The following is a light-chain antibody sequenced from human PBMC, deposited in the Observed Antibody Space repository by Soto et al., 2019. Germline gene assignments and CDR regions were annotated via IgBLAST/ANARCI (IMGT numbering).Light chain of an antibody. CDR3: SSYTSSSIVV. J-gene: IGLJ2*01. V-gene: IGLV2-14*01. Sequence: QSALTQPASVSGSPGQSITISCTGTSSDVGGYNYVSWYQQHPGKAPKLMIYDVSNWPSGVSNRFSGSKSGNTASLTISGLQAEDEADYYCSSYTSSSIVVFGGGTQLTVL. CDR2: DVS. CDR1: SSDVGGYNY.